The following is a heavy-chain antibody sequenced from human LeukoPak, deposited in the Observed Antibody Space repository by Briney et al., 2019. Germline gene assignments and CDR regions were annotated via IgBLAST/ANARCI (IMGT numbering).Heavy chain of an antibody. CDR3: ATGTKGLRFLEWLHTFDY. V-gene: IGHV1-24*01. J-gene: IGHJ4*02. CDR2: FDPEDGET. D-gene: IGHD3-3*01. Sequence: ASVKVSCKVSGYTLTELSMHWVRQAPRKGLEWMGGFDPEDGETIYAQKFQGRVTMTEDTSTDTAYMELSSLRSEDTAVYYCATGTKGLRFLEWLHTFDYWGQGTLVTVSS. CDR1: GYTLTELS.